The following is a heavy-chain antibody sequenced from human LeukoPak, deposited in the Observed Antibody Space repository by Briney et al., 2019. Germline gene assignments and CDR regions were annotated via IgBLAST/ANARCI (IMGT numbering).Heavy chain of an antibody. CDR2: ISYDGSNK. D-gene: IGHD5-18*01. CDR3: AKDQGRKQLFLVPYFDY. V-gene: IGHV3-30-3*01. J-gene: IGHJ4*02. CDR1: GFTFSSYA. Sequence: PGGSLRLSCAASGFTFSSYAMHWVRQAPGKGLEWVAVISYDGSNKYHADSVKGRFTISRDNSKNTLYLQMNSLRAEDTAVYYCAKDQGRKQLFLVPYFDYWGQGTLVTVSS.